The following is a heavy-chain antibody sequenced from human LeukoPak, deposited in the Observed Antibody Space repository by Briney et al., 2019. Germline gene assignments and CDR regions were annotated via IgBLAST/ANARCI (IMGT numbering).Heavy chain of an antibody. Sequence: ASVKVSCKVSGYILTELSMHWVRQAPGKGLEWMGGFDPEDDERIYAQKFQGRVTITADESTSTAYMELSSLRSEDTAVYYCARDCSYYYDSSGYYYQAINWFDPWGQGTLVTVSS. CDR2: FDPEDDER. CDR1: GYILTELS. D-gene: IGHD3-22*01. V-gene: IGHV1-24*01. CDR3: ARDCSYYYDSSGYYYQAINWFDP. J-gene: IGHJ5*02.